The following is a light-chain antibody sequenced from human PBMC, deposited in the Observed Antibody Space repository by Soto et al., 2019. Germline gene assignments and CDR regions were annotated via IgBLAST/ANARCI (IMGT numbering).Light chain of an antibody. CDR3: SSYTSSSNPLYV. Sequence: QSALTQPASVSGSPGQSITLSCTGTSSDVGGYNYVSWYQQHPGKAPKLMIYDVSNRPSGVSNRFSGSKSGNTASLTISGLQAEDEADYYCSSYTSSSNPLYVFGTGTKVTVL. J-gene: IGLJ1*01. V-gene: IGLV2-14*01. CDR2: DVS. CDR1: SSDVGGYNY.